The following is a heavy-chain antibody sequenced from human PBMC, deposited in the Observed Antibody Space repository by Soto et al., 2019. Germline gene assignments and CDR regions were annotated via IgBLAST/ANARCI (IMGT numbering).Heavy chain of an antibody. V-gene: IGHV3-72*01. J-gene: IGHJ6*02. CDR3: AREIRRDYYYYYPLDV. CDR2: TKNKPNNYTT. Sequence: LRLSCLGSGFTFTDHYMDWDRQAPGTGLEWIARTKNKPNNYTTTYAASVKGRFTISRDDSESSLYLQMNNLKTEDTAVYYCAREIRRDYYYYYPLDVWGQGTTVTVSS. CDR1: GFTFTDHY.